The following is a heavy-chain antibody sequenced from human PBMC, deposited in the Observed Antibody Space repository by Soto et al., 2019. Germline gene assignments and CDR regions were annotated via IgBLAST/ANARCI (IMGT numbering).Heavy chain of an antibody. CDR1: GCSVRSGSYY. Sequence: SSETLSLPCRVSGCSVRSGSYYWTWIRQPPGKGLEWIGYIYQSGTTNYNASLKSRATISIDTSKNQFFLKLNSVTAADTAVYYCARDSSGRHDYWGQGTLVTVS. CDR3: ARDSSGRHDY. J-gene: IGHJ4*02. CDR2: IYQSGTT. D-gene: IGHD3-22*01. V-gene: IGHV4-61*01.